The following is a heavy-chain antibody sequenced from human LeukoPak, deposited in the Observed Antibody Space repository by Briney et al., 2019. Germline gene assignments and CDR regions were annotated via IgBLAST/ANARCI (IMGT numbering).Heavy chain of an antibody. CDR3: ARGGIQVSGIDEFDY. D-gene: IGHD6-19*01. CDR2: IGIRGDT. V-gene: IGHV3-13*01. J-gene: IGHJ4*02. Sequence: PGGSLRLSCAASGFIFIDYDLHWVRRARGKGLEWVSAIGIRGDTHYSGSVKGRFTISRENAESSLYLQMNSLRAEDTAVYYCARGGIQVSGIDEFDYWGQGTLVTVSS. CDR1: GFIFIDYD.